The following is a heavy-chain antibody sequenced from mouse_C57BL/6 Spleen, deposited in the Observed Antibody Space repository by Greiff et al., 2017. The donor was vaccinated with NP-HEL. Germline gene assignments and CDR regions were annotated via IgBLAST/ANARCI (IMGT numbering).Heavy chain of an antibody. CDR2: IDPEDGDT. J-gene: IGHJ3*01. V-gene: IGHV14-1*01. Sequence: VHVKQSGAELVRPGASVKLSCTASGFNITDYYMHWVKQRPEQGLEWIGRIDPEDGDTEYAPKFQGKATMTADTSSNTAYLQLSSLTSEDTAVYYCTTDYYGNAYWGQGTLVTVSA. D-gene: IGHD1-1*01. CDR1: GFNITDYY. CDR3: TTDYYGNAY.